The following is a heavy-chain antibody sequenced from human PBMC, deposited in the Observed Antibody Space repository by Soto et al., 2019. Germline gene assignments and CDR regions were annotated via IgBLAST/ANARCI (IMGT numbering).Heavy chain of an antibody. J-gene: IGHJ4*02. Sequence: GGSLRLSCAASGFTFSSYAMSWVRQAPGKGLEWVSAISGSGGSTYYADSVKGRFTISRDNSKNTLYLQMNSLRAEDTAVYYCAKDLRVLRFLEWSVFDYWGQGTLVTVSS. CDR2: ISGSGGST. D-gene: IGHD3-3*01. V-gene: IGHV3-23*01. CDR3: AKDLRVLRFLEWSVFDY. CDR1: GFTFSSYA.